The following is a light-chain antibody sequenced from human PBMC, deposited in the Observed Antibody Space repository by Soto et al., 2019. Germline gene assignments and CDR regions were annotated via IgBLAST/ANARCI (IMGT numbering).Light chain of an antibody. CDR1: QSVSSN. Sequence: EIVMTQSPATLSLSPGERATLSCRASQSVSSNLAWYRQMPGQAPRLLIYGASTRATGIPARFSGSGSGTEFTLTISSLQSEDFAVYYCQQYNNWPLMFGQGTKVEIK. V-gene: IGKV3-15*01. CDR2: GAS. CDR3: QQYNNWPLM. J-gene: IGKJ1*01.